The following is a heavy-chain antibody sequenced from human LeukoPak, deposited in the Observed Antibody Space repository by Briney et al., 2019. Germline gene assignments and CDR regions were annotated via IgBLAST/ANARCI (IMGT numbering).Heavy chain of an antibody. CDR3: ARGSIAARRAFDI. CDR1: GGSISSCY. V-gene: IGHV4-59*01. Sequence: SETLSLTCTVSGGSISSCYWSWIRQPPGKGLEWIGYIYYSGSTNYNPSLKSRVTISVDTSKNQFSLKLSSVTAADTAVYYCARGSIAARRAFDIWGQGTMVTVSS. D-gene: IGHD6-6*01. CDR2: IYYSGST. J-gene: IGHJ3*02.